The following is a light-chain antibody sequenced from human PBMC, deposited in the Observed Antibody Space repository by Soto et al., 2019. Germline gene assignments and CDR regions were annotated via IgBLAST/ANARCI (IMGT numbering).Light chain of an antibody. Sequence: QSALTQPASVSGSPGQSIIISCTGTSSDVGGYNYVSWYQQHPGTAPKLIIYDVSNRPSGVSNRFSGSKSGNTASLTISGLQAEDEADYFCSSHTSSSTLVFGGGTKLTVL. CDR3: SSHTSSSTLV. J-gene: IGLJ2*01. V-gene: IGLV2-14*01. CDR2: DVS. CDR1: SSDVGGYNY.